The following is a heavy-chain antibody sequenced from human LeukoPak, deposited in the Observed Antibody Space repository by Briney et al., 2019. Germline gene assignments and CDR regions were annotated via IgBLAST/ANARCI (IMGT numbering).Heavy chain of an antibody. CDR1: GGSISSYY. CDR2: IYYSGST. CDR3: ARGAYDSSGYYYGFDY. D-gene: IGHD3-22*01. V-gene: IGHV4-59*12. Sequence: SSETLSLTCTVSGGSISSYYWTWIRQPPGKGLEWIGYIYYSGSTNYNPSLKSRVTISIGTSKNQFSLKLSSVTAADTAVYYCARGAYDSSGYYYGFDYWGQGTLVTVSS. J-gene: IGHJ4*02.